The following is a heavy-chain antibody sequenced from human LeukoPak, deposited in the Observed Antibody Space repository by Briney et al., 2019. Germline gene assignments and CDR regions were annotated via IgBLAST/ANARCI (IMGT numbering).Heavy chain of an antibody. Sequence: SETLSLTCTVSGGSISTYYWSWIRQPPGKGLEWIGYVYYSGTTNYNPSLKSRVTISVDTSKNQFSLKLSSVTAADTAVYYCARGLRYFDWLSYYYYYMDVWGKGTTVTISS. V-gene: IGHV4-59*01. CDR2: VYYSGTT. D-gene: IGHD3-9*01. J-gene: IGHJ6*03. CDR3: ARGLRYFDWLSYYYYYMDV. CDR1: GGSISTYY.